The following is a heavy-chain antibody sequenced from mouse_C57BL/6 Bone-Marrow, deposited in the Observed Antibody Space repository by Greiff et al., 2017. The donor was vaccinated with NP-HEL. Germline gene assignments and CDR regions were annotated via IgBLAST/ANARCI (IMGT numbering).Heavy chain of an antibody. CDR3: ARGSYRGRYFDS. Sequence: QVQLQQSGAELARPGASVKLSCKASGYTFTSYTMHWVKQRPGQGLEWIGLINPSSGYTKYNQKFKDKATLTADKSSSTAYMQLSSLTSEDSAVYDCARGSYRGRYFDSRGQGTTLTVSS. J-gene: IGHJ2*01. D-gene: IGHD2-10*01. CDR1: GYTFTSYT. CDR2: INPSSGYT. V-gene: IGHV1-4*01.